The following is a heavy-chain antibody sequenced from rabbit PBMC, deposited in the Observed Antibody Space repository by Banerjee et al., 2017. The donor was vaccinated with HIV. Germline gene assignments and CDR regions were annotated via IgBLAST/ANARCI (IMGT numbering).Heavy chain of an antibody. CDR1: GIDFSSYYY. D-gene: IGHD6-1*01. CDR3: ARDDYDAGGAGYGYVMSTRFDL. CDR2: IYAGYSGNI. V-gene: IGHV1S45*01. J-gene: IGHJ3*01. Sequence: QQQLEESGGGLVKPGGTLTLTCKASGIDFSSYYYMCWVRQAPGKGLEWIARIYAGYSGNIYYASWVNGRFTISKTSSTTVTLQMTSLTAADTATYFCARDDYDAGGAGYGYVMSTRFDLWGPGTLVTVS.